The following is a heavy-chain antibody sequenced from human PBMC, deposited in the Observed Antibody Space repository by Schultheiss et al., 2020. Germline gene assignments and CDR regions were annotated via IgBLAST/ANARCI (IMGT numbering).Heavy chain of an antibody. V-gene: IGHV1-8*01. CDR3: ARAPKYYYDSSGYGHFDY. CDR1: GYTFTSYD. Sequence: GESLKISCKGSGYTFTSYDINWVRQATGQGLEWMGWMNTNTANAGYAHKFQGRVTMTRDTSTSTVYMELSSLRSEDTAVYYCARAPKYYYDSSGYGHFDYWGQGTLVNVSS. D-gene: IGHD3-22*01. J-gene: IGHJ4*02. CDR2: MNTNTANA.